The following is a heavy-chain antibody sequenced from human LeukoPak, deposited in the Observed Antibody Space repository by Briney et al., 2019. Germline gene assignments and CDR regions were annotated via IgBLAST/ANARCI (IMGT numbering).Heavy chain of an antibody. Sequence: GGSLRLSCAASGFTFSDYYMSWIRQAPGKGLEWVSYISSSGSTIYYADSVEGRFTISRDNAKNSLYLQMNSLRAEDTAVYYCARDPYKQWPYFDYWGQGTLVTVSS. D-gene: IGHD6-19*01. J-gene: IGHJ4*02. CDR1: GFTFSDYY. CDR2: ISSSGSTI. V-gene: IGHV3-11*01. CDR3: ARDPYKQWPYFDY.